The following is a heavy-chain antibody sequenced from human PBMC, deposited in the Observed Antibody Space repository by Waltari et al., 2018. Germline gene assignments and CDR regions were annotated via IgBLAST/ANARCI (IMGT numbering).Heavy chain of an antibody. Sequence: QVQLVQSGAEVKKPGASVKVSCKASGYTFTSYGISWVRQAPGQGLEWMGWISAYNGNTNYAQKLQGRVTMTTDTSTSTAYMELRSLRSDETAVYYCAGDRTAVAKSYYYYGMDVWGQGTTVTVSS. V-gene: IGHV1-18*01. CDR3: AGDRTAVAKSYYYYGMDV. D-gene: IGHD6-19*01. J-gene: IGHJ6*02. CDR2: ISAYNGNT. CDR1: GYTFTSYG.